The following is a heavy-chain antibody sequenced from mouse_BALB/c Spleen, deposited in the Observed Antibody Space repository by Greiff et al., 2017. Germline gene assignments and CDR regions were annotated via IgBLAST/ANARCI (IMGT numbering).Heavy chain of an antibody. J-gene: IGHJ3*01. CDR1: GFTFSSYG. V-gene: IGHV5-6-3*01. CDR2: INSNGGST. CDR3: ARALLREPFLAY. D-gene: IGHD1-1*01. Sequence: DVMLVESGGGLVQPGGSRKLSCAASGFTFSSYGMSWVRQTPDKRLELVATINSNGGSTYYPDSVKGRFTISRDNAKNTLYLQMSSLKSEDTAMYYCARALLREPFLAYWGQGTLVTVSA.